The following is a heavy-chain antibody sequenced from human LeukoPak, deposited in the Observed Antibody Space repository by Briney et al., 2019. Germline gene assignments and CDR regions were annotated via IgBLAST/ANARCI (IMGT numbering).Heavy chain of an antibody. CDR2: IRYDGSNK. V-gene: IGHV3-30*02. CDR1: GFTFGSYG. D-gene: IGHD3-22*01. CDR3: AKDGYYYDSSGYYYNFDY. J-gene: IGHJ4*02. Sequence: GGSLRLSCAASGFTFGSYGMHWVRQAPGKGLEWVAFIRYDGSNKYYADSVKGRFTISRDNSKNTLYLQMNSLRAEDTAVYYCAKDGYYYDSSGYYYNFDYWGQGALVTVSS.